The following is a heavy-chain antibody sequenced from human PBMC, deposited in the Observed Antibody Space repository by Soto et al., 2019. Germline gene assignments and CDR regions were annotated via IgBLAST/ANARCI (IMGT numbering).Heavy chain of an antibody. V-gene: IGHV3-23*01. CDR1: GFTFSSYA. CDR3: ARSLGPGSHYLDY. Sequence: GGSLRLSCAASGFTFSSYAMTWVRQAPGKGLEWVSTLSDSTYYADSVKGRFTISGDNSKNTLSLQMNSLRAEDTAVYYRARSLGPGSHYLDYWGQGTLVTVSS. D-gene: IGHD3-10*01. CDR2: LSDST. J-gene: IGHJ4*02.